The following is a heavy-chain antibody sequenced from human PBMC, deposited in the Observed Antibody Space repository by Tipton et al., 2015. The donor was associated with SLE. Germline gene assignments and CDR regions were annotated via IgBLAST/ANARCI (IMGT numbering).Heavy chain of an antibody. Sequence: GSLRLSCAASAFTFNNYAMTWVRQAPGKGLEWVSGIGGDGGGIQYAESVKGRFTISRDYSKNSLYLQMNSLRAEDTAVYYCGVVHWGQGTLVSVSS. CDR2: IGGDGGGI. CDR3: GVVH. J-gene: IGHJ4*02. CDR1: AFTFNNYA. V-gene: IGHV3-23*01. D-gene: IGHD3-10*01.